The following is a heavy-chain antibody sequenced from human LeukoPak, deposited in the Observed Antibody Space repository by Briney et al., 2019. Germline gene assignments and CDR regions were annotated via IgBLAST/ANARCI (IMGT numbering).Heavy chain of an antibody. Sequence: ASVKVSCKASGYTFTGYYMHWVRQAPGQGLEWMGWINPNSGGTNYAQKFQGWVTMTRDTSISTAYMELSRLRSEDTAVYYCAREVGATTRGGDYWGQGTLVTVSS. D-gene: IGHD1-26*01. CDR2: INPNSGGT. CDR3: AREVGATTRGGDY. J-gene: IGHJ4*02. V-gene: IGHV1-2*04. CDR1: GYTFTGYY.